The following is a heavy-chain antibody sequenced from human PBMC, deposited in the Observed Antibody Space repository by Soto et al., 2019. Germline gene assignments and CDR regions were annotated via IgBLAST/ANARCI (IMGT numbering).Heavy chain of an antibody. Sequence: SETLSLTCSVSGGSISSSSYYWGWIRQPPGKGLEWIGSIYYSGSTYYNPSLKSRVTISVDTSKNQFSLKLSSVTAADTAVYYCAGGEDDSSGYYWDYWGQGILVTVSS. D-gene: IGHD3-22*01. CDR2: IYYSGST. CDR1: GGSISSSSYY. CDR3: AGGEDDSSGYYWDY. V-gene: IGHV4-39*01. J-gene: IGHJ4*02.